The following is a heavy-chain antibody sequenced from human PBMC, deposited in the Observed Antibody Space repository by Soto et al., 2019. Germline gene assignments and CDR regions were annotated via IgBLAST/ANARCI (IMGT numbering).Heavy chain of an antibody. CDR3: ARAGYCSSTSCQNWFDP. CDR2: MNPNSGNT. Sequence: GASVKVSCKASGYTFTSYDINWVRQATGQGLEWMGWMNPNSGNTGYAQKFQGRVTVTRNTSISTAYMELSSLRSEDTAVYYCARAGYCSSTSCQNWFDPWGQGTLVTVSS. V-gene: IGHV1-8*01. J-gene: IGHJ5*02. CDR1: GYTFTSYD. D-gene: IGHD2-2*01.